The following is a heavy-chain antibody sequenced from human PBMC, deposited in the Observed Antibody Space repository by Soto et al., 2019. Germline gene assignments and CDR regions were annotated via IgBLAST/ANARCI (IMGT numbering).Heavy chain of an antibody. CDR1: GGSISSSNW. CDR2: IYHSGST. D-gene: IGHD1-7*01. V-gene: IGHV4-4*02. J-gene: IGHJ6*02. Sequence: SETLSLTCAVSGGSISSSNWWSWVRQPPGKGLEWIGEIYHSGSTNYNPSLKSRVTISVDKSKNQFSLKLSSVTAADTAVYYCARGNYKLYYYYYGMDVWGQGXTVTVYS. CDR3: ARGNYKLYYYYYGMDV.